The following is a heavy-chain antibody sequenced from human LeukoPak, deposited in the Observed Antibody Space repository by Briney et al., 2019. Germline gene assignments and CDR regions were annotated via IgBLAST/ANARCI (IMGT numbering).Heavy chain of an antibody. J-gene: IGHJ4*02. V-gene: IGHV3-21*01. CDR2: ITSSSGYI. Sequence: PGGSLRLSCAASGFTFSSYGMNWVRPAPGKGLEWVSSITSSSGYIYYADSVKGRFTISRDNAKNSLYLQMNSLRAEDTAVYYCARSYSSSRGTFDYWGQGTLVTVSS. CDR1: GFTFSSYG. D-gene: IGHD6-6*01. CDR3: ARSYSSSRGTFDY.